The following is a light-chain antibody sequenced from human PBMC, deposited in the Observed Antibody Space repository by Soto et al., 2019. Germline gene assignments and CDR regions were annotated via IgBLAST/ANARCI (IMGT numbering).Light chain of an antibody. CDR1: QSNSRW. V-gene: IGKV1-5*01. CDR3: QQYNSYLIT. Sequence: DIQMTPSPSTLSASVGDTVTITCRASQSNSRWLAWYQQKPGKVPKVLIYDASRLESGVPLRFSGSGSGTEFTLTISSLQPDDFATYYCQQYNSYLITFGQGTRLEIK. CDR2: DAS. J-gene: IGKJ5*01.